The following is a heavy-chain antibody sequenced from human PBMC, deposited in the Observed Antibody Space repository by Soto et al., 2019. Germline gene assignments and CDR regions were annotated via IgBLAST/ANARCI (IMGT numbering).Heavy chain of an antibody. J-gene: IGHJ3*02. CDR2: IIPIFGTA. D-gene: IGHD4-17*01. V-gene: IGHV1-69*13. Sequence: ASVKVACKASGGTFSSYAISWVRQAPGQGLEWMGGIIPIFGTANYAQKFQGRVTITADESTSTAYMELSSLRSEDTAVYYCARDRYGDYGDAFDIWGQGTMVTVSS. CDR3: ARDRYGDYGDAFDI. CDR1: GGTFSSYA.